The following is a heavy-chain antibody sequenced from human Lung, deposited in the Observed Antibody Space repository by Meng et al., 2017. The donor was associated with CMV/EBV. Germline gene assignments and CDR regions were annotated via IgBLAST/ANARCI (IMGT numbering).Heavy chain of an antibody. CDR3: ARDPYATGWAG. CDR2: IYHSGGT. J-gene: IGHJ4*02. V-gene: IGHV4-4*02. Sequence: QMQVQGSGPGLVKPSGTLSLTCAVSGGSISISTWWSWVRQPPGKGLEWIGEIYHSGGTNYNPSLRGRVTISLDKSKNQFSLTLRSVTAADTAAYYCARDPYATGWAGWGQGTLVTVSS. CDR1: GGSISISTW. D-gene: IGHD6-19*01.